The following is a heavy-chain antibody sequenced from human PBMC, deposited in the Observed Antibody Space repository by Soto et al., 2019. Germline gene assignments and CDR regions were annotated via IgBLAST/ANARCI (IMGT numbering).Heavy chain of an antibody. CDR3: ARDRHHTTTLDY. CDR2: ISYDGSNK. CDR1: GFTFSSYA. J-gene: IGHJ4*02. D-gene: IGHD1-1*01. Sequence: QVPLVESGGGVVQPGRSLRLSCAASGFTFSSYAMHWVRQAPGKGLEWVAVISYDGSNKYYADSVKGRFTISRDNSKNTLYLQMNSLRAEDTAVYYCARDRHHTTTLDYWGQGTLVTVSS. V-gene: IGHV3-30-3*01.